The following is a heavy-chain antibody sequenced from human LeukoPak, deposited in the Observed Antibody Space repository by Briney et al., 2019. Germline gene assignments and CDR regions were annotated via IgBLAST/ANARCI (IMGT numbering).Heavy chain of an antibody. V-gene: IGHV1-18*01. J-gene: IGHJ6*02. Sequence: ASVKVSCKASGYTFTSYGISWVRQAPGQGLEWMGWISAYNGNTNYAQKLQGRVTMSTDTSTSTAYMELRSLRSDDTAVYYCARIPPLYYYYGMDAWGQGTTVTVSS. CDR3: ARIPPLYYYYGMDA. D-gene: IGHD2-2*02. CDR2: ISAYNGNT. CDR1: GYTFTSYG.